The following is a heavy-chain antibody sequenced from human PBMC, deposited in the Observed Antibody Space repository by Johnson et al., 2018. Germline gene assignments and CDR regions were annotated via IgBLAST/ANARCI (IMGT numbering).Heavy chain of an antibody. CDR3: ARALRGYRHGTGLDYYGMDV. CDR2: IKEDGSEK. V-gene: IGHV3-7*01. J-gene: IGHJ6*02. Sequence: VQLVQSGGGLVQPGGSLRLSCAASGFTFSNYWMSWVRQAPGKGLEWVANIKEDGSEKYYVDSVKGRFTISRDNAQNSLYLQMNSLRAEDAAVYYWARALRGYRHGTGLDYYGMDVWGQGTTVPVS. CDR1: GFTFSNYW. D-gene: IGHD5-12*01.